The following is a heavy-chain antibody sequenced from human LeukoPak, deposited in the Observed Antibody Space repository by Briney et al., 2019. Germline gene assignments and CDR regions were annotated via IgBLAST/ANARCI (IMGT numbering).Heavy chain of an antibody. Sequence: PGGSLRLSCAASGFTFSGSTMHWVRQASGKGLEWIGRIRSKAHSYATAYSASVKGRFTISRDDSKNTAYLQMNSLKTEDTAVYYCARAGATNDAFDIWGQGTMVTVSS. V-gene: IGHV3-73*01. J-gene: IGHJ3*02. CDR2: IRSKAHSYAT. D-gene: IGHD1-26*01. CDR1: GFTFSGST. CDR3: ARAGATNDAFDI.